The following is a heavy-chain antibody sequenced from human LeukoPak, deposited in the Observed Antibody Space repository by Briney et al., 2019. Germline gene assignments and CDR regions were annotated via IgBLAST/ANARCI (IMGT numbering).Heavy chain of an antibody. J-gene: IGHJ4*02. Sequence: SETLSLTCTVSGGSIRSSSYYWGWIRQPAGKGLEWIGSIYYSGSTYYNPSLKSRVTISVDTSKNQFSLKLSSVTAADTAVYYCARRYYDNLTGYYDPFDYWGQGTLVTVSS. D-gene: IGHD3-9*01. V-gene: IGHV4-39*01. CDR2: IYYSGST. CDR1: GGSIRSSSYY. CDR3: ARRYYDNLTGYYDPFDY.